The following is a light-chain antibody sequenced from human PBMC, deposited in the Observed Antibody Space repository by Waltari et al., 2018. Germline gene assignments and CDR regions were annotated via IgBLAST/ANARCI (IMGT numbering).Light chain of an antibody. CDR3: QSYDGNLSDVI. Sequence: QSVLTQPPSVSGAPGQRVTISCTGSSSNIGAGYDVHWYQQFPGTATKVLIYGNNNRPSGVPDRFSGSKSDTSASLAITGLQAEDEADYYCQSYDGNLSDVIFGGGTKLTVL. J-gene: IGLJ2*01. CDR2: GNN. CDR1: SSNIGAGYD. V-gene: IGLV1-40*01.